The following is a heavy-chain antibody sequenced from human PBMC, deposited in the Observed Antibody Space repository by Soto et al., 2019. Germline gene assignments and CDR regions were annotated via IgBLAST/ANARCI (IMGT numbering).Heavy chain of an antibody. J-gene: IGHJ6*02. D-gene: IGHD4-17*01. CDR3: ARDTVTTFLRTMGYYYYYGMDV. V-gene: IGHV4-61*01. Sequence: SETLSLTCTVSGGSVSSGSYYWSWIRQPPGKGLEWIGYIYYSGSANYNPSLKSRVTISVDTSKNQFSLKLSSVTAADTAVYYCARDTVTTFLRTMGYYYYYGMDVWGQGTTVTVSS. CDR1: GGSVSSGSYY. CDR2: IYYSGSA.